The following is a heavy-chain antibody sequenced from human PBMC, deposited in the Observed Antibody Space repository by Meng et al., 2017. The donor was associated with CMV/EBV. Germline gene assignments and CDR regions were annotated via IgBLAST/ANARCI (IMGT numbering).Heavy chain of an antibody. V-gene: IGHV3-30*04. CDR3: ARLPIIAARLNSVWFDP. CDR2: ISYDGSNK. Sequence: LSLTCAASGFTFSSYAMHWVRQAPGKGLEWVAVISYDGSNKYYADSVKGRFTISRDNSKNTLYLQMNSLRAEDTAVYYCARLPIIAARLNSVWFDPWGQGTLVTVSS. J-gene: IGHJ5*02. CDR1: GFTFSSYA. D-gene: IGHD6-6*01.